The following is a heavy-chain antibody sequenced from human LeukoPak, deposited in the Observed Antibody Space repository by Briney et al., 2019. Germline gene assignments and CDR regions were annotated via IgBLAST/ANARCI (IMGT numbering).Heavy chain of an antibody. CDR1: GGTFISYA. V-gene: IGHV1-69*05. J-gene: IGHJ6*03. CDR3: ARTSMVRGVTYYYMDV. Sequence: SVKVSCKASGGTFISYAISWVRQAPGQGLEWMGRIIPIFGTANYAQKFQGRVTITTDESTSTAYMELSSLRSEDTAVYYCARTSMVRGVTYYYMDVWGKGTTVTVSS. D-gene: IGHD3-10*01. CDR2: IIPIFGTA.